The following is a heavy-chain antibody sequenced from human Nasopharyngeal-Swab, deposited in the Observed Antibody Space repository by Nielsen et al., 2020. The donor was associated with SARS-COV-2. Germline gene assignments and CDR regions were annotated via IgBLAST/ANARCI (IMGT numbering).Heavy chain of an antibody. D-gene: IGHD3-10*01. CDR3: AKDGSGSGYYYYYYMDV. J-gene: IGHJ6*03. V-gene: IGHV3-23*01. CDR2: ISGGGGST. Sequence: WIRQPPGKGLEWVSAISGGGGSTYYADSVKGRFTISRDNSKNTLHLQMNSLRAEDTAVYYCAKDGSGSGYYYYYYMDVWGKGTTVTVSS.